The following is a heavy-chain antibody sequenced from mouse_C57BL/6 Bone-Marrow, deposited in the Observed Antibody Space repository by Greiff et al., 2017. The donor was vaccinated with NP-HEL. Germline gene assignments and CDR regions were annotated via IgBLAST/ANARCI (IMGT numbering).Heavy chain of an antibody. Sequence: EVQLQQSVPGLVKPSQSLSLTCSVTGYSITSGYYWNWIRRFPGNKLEWVGSISYDGSNNYSPSLKNRISITRDTSKNQFFLKLNSVTAEDTATYYCARAYGNCLDYGGQGTTLTVSS. CDR3: ARAYGNCLDY. CDR1: GYSITSGYY. J-gene: IGHJ2*01. CDR2: ISYDGSN. D-gene: IGHD2-10*02. V-gene: IGHV3-6*01.